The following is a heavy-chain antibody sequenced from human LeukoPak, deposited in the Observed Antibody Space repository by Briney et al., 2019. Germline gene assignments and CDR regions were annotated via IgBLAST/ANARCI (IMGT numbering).Heavy chain of an antibody. V-gene: IGHV4-59*01. CDR3: ARVHRSASLGAFDI. J-gene: IGHJ3*02. CDR1: GGSISSYC. Sequence: SETLSLTCTVSGGSISSYCWSWIRQPPGKGLEWIGYIYYSGSTNYNPSLKSRVTISVDTSKNQFSLKLSSVTAADTAVYYCARVHRSASLGAFDIWGQGTMVTVSS. CDR2: IYYSGST. D-gene: IGHD2-15*01.